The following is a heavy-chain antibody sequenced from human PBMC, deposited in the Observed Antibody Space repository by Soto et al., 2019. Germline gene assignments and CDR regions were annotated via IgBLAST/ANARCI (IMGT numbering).Heavy chain of an antibody. Sequence: QVQLVQSGAEVKKPGASVKVSCKASGYSFTNYGISWVRQAPGQGLEWMGWISAYNGNTNSAQKFQGRVTMTTDTSTRTAYMELRSLISDDPAVYYCARRYCSYTTCYSIDYWGQGTLVTVSS. CDR1: GYSFTNYG. V-gene: IGHV1-18*04. J-gene: IGHJ4*01. CDR2: ISAYNGNT. D-gene: IGHD2-2*01. CDR3: ARRYCSYTTCYSIDY.